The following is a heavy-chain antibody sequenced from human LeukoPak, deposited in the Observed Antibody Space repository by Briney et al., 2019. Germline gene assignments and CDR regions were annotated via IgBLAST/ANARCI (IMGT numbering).Heavy chain of an antibody. CDR2: ISSSGSFI. J-gene: IGHJ4*02. CDR3: ARAGGGGYNYGLDY. D-gene: IGHD5-18*01. CDR1: TFTFSDYY. V-gene: IGHV3-11*04. Sequence: GGSLRLSCAASTFTFSDYYMSWIRQAPGKGLEWVSHISSSGSFIYYADSVKGRFTISRDNAKNSLDLQMNSLRDVDTAIYYCARAGGGGYNYGLDYWGQGILVAVSS.